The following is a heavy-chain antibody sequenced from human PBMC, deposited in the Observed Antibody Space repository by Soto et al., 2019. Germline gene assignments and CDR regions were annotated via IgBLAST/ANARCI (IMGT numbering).Heavy chain of an antibody. CDR3: AKYPPLQIEYSSSPPHDAFDI. Sequence: QPGGSLRLSCAASGFTFSSYAMSWVRQAPGKGLEWVSAISGSGGSTYYADSVKGRFTISRDNSKNTLYLQMNSLRAEDTAVYYCAKYPPLQIEYSSSPPHDAFDIWGQGTMVTVSS. J-gene: IGHJ3*02. CDR1: GFTFSSYA. D-gene: IGHD6-6*01. V-gene: IGHV3-23*01. CDR2: ISGSGGST.